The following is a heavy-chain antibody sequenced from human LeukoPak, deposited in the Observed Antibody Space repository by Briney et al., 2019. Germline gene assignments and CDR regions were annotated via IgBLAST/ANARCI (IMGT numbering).Heavy chain of an antibody. V-gene: IGHV3-15*01. D-gene: IGHD3-10*01. J-gene: IGHJ4*02. CDR3: TTDRLVAVGITIDFDY. CDR2: IKSKTDGGTT. Sequence: GGSLRLSCAASGFPFSDTWMSWVRQAPGKGLEWVGHIKSKTDGGTTDYAAPVKGRFTISRDDSRNTVYLQMNSLKTEDTAVYYCTTDRLVAVGITIDFDYWGQGTLVTVSS. CDR1: GFPFSDTW.